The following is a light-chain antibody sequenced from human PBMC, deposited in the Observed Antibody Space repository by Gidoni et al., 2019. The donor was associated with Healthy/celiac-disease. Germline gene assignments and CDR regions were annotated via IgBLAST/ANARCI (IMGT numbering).Light chain of an antibody. CDR2: DAS. Sequence: EIVLTHSPATLSLSPGERATLSCRASQSVSSYLAWYQQKPGQAPRLLIYDASNRATGIPARLSGSGSGTDFTLTISSLEPEDFAVYYCQQRSNWPPVTFXXXTKVEIK. J-gene: IGKJ1*01. CDR1: QSVSSY. V-gene: IGKV3-11*01. CDR3: QQRSNWPPVT.